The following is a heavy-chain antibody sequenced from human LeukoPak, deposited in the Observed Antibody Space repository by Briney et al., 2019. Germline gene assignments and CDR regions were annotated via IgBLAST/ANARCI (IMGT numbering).Heavy chain of an antibody. J-gene: IGHJ4*02. V-gene: IGHV3-30*18. D-gene: IGHD3-10*01. Sequence: PGGSLRLSCAASGFTFSSYAMSWVRQAPGKGLEWVAVISYDGSNKYYADSVKGRFTISRDNSKNTLYLQMNSLRAEDTALYYCAKEPASGSCFDYWGQGTLVTVSS. CDR2: ISYDGSNK. CDR1: GFTFSSYA. CDR3: AKEPASGSCFDY.